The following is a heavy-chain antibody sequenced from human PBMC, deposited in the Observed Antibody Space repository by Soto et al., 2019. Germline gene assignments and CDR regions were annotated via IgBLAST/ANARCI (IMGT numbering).Heavy chain of an antibody. CDR2: INPNSGGT. CDR1: GYTFTGYY. V-gene: IGHV1-2*04. CDR3: AREIWSIAAAGAFDY. D-gene: IGHD6-13*01. Sequence: ASVKVSCKASGYTFTGYYMHWVRQAPGQGLEWMGWINPNSGGTNYAQKFQGWVTMTRDTSISTAYMELSRLRSDDTAVYYCAREIWSIAAAGAFDYWGQGTLVTVSS. J-gene: IGHJ4*02.